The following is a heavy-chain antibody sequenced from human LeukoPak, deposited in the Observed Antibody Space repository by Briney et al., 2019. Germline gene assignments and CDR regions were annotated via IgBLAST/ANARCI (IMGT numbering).Heavy chain of an antibody. CDR3: ARRPRSGPGGYYYYYGMDV. V-gene: IGHV3-11*01. CDR2: ISSSGSTI. Sequence: GGSLRLSCAASGFTFSDYYMSWIRQAPGKGLEWVSYISSSGSTIYYADSVKGRFTISRDNAKNSLYLQMNSLRAEDTAVYYCARRPRSGPGGYYYYYGMDVWGQGTTVTVSS. CDR1: GFTFSDYY. J-gene: IGHJ6*02. D-gene: IGHD3-3*01.